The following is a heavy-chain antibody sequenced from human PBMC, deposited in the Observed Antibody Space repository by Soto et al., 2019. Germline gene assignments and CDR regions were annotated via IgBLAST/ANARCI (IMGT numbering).Heavy chain of an antibody. V-gene: IGHV3-49*03. CDR3: TTRSYDILTGYGGDWFDP. CDR1: GFTFGDYA. CDR2: IRSKAYGGTT. J-gene: IGHJ5*02. Sequence: GGSLRLSCTASGFTFGDYAMSWFRQAPGKGLEWVGFIRSKAYGGTTEYAASVKGRFTISRDDSKSIAYLQMNSLKTEDTAVYYCTTRSYDILTGYGGDWFDPWGQGTLVTVSS. D-gene: IGHD3-9*01.